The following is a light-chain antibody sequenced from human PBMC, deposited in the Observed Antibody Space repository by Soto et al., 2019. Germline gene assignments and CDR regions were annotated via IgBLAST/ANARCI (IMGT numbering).Light chain of an antibody. CDR2: KAS. V-gene: IGKV1-5*03. J-gene: IGKJ1*01. CDR1: QSISSW. CDR3: QQYNSYWT. Sequence: DIQMTQSPSTLSASVGDRVTITCRASQSISSWLAWYQQKPGKAPKLLIYKASSLESGVPSRFSGSGSGSEFTLTISSLQPDVFATYYCQQYNSYWTFGPGTTVEV.